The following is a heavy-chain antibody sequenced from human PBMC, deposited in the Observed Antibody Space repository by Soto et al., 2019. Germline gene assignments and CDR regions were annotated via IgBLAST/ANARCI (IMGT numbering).Heavy chain of an antibody. CDR2: NSGSGGGT. CDR3: AKSPSYGDYFDY. J-gene: IGHJ4*02. V-gene: IGHV3-23*01. CDR1: GFTFSSYA. D-gene: IGHD4-17*01. Sequence: EVQLLESGGGLVQPGGSLRLSCAASGFTFSSYAMSWVRQAPGKGLEWVSANSGSGGGTYYADSVKGRFTISRDNSKDTLYVQMTSLRAEDTAVYYCAKSPSYGDYFDYWGQGTLVTVSS.